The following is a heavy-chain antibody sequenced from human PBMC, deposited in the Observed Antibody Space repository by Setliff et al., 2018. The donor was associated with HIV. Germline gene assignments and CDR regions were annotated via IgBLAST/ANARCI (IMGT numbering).Heavy chain of an antibody. Sequence: PSETLSLTCTVSSGSISSHHYWTWIRHPPGKGLEWIGYISNTGNISYNPSLKSRVTISLDTSKKQFSLKLTSLTAADTAVYYCARSTWTRFGGALTQLWPQRGAFDIWGQGTKVTVSS. CDR2: ISNTGNI. CDR3: ARSTWTRFGGALTQLWPQRGAFDI. D-gene: IGHD5-18*01. CDR1: SGSISSHHY. J-gene: IGHJ3*02. V-gene: IGHV4-59*11.